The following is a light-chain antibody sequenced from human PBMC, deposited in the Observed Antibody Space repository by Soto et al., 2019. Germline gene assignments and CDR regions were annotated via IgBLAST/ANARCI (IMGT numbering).Light chain of an antibody. V-gene: IGKV3-20*01. J-gene: IGKJ1*01. CDR1: QSVSSSY. CDR2: GAS. Sequence: EIVLTQSPGTLAWSPGERATLSCRASQSVSSSYLAWYQQKPGQAPRLLIFGASNRAAGTPDRFSGSGSGTDFTLTISRLEPEDYAVYYCQRYDTSLWTFGPGTKVEVK. CDR3: QRYDTSLWT.